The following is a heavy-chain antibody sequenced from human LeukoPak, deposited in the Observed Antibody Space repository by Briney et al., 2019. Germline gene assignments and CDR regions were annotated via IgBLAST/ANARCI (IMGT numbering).Heavy chain of an antibody. J-gene: IGHJ3*02. Sequence: GGSLRLSCAASGFTFSDYYMSWIRQAPGKGLEWVSYISSSGSTIYYADSVKGRFTISRDNAKNSLYLQMNSLRAEDTAVYYCARVTGSVARRAFDIWGQGTMVTVSS. V-gene: IGHV3-11*01. CDR3: ARVTGSVARRAFDI. D-gene: IGHD6-19*01. CDR2: ISSSGSTI. CDR1: GFTFSDYY.